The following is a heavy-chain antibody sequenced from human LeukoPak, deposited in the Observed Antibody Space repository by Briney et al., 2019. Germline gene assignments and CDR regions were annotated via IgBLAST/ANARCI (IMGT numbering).Heavy chain of an antibody. CDR1: GGTFSSYA. D-gene: IGHD2/OR15-2a*01. CDR3: ARDQRRHHEGYFSYYYIDV. J-gene: IGHJ6*03. V-gene: IGHV1-69*05. Sequence: SVKVSCKASGGTFSSYAVSWVRQAPGQGLEWMGGIIPIFGTANYAQKFQGRVTITTDESTSTAYMELSSLRSEDTAVYYCARDQRRHHEGYFSYYYIDVWGTGTTVTVSS. CDR2: IIPIFGTA.